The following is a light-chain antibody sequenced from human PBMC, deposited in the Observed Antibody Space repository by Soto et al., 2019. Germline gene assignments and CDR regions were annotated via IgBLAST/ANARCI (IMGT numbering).Light chain of an antibody. J-gene: IGKJ3*01. V-gene: IGKV3-15*01. Sequence: EIVMTQSPATLSVSPGERATLSCSASQSVSSNLAWYQQKPGQAPRLLIYGASTRATGIPARFSGSGSGTEFTLTISSLQSEDFAVYYGQQYNNWPLTFGPGTKVDIK. CDR2: GAS. CDR3: QQYNNWPLT. CDR1: QSVSSN.